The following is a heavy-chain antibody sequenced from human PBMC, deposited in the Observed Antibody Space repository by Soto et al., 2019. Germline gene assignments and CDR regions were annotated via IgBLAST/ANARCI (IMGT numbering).Heavy chain of an antibody. CDR3: ARVDSSGWPTRNAFDI. J-gene: IGHJ3*02. V-gene: IGHV3-21*01. Sequence: LRLSCAASGFTFSSYSMNWVRQAPGKGLEWVSSISSSSSYIYYADSVKGRFTISRDNAKNSLYLQMNSLRAEDTAVYYCARVDSSGWPTRNAFDIWGQGTMVTVSS. CDR1: GFTFSSYS. D-gene: IGHD6-19*01. CDR2: ISSSSSYI.